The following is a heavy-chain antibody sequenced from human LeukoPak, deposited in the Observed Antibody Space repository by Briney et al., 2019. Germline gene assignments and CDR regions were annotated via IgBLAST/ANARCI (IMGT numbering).Heavy chain of an antibody. V-gene: IGHV3-30-3*01. D-gene: IGHD2-8*01. CDR1: GFAFSSFA. J-gene: IGHJ6*02. CDR2: ISYDGSNK. Sequence: PGRSLRLSCAASGFAFSSFAMHWVRQAPGKGLEGVAVISYDGSNKYDADSVKGRFTISRDNSKNTLHLQMNSLRAEDTAVYYCARAFTNPRAPARLPYDMDVWGQGTTVTVSS. CDR3: ARAFTNPRAPARLPYDMDV.